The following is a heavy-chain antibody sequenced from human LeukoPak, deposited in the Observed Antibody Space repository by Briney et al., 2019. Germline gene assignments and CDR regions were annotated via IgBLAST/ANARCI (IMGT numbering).Heavy chain of an antibody. CDR3: ARVPYYYASGTEYWYFDL. CDR2: IYYSGST. CDR1: GGSVSSGSYY. J-gene: IGHJ2*01. D-gene: IGHD3-10*01. V-gene: IGHV4-61*01. Sequence: SETLSLTCTLSGGSVSSGSYYWSWVRQPPGKGREWVGYIYYSGSTNYNPSLKSRVTISVDTSKNQFSLKLSSVTAADTAVYYCARVPYYYASGTEYWYFDLWGRGTLVTVSS.